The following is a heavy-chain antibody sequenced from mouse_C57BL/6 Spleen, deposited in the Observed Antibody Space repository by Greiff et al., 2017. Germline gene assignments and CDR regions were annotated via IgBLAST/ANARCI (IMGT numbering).Heavy chain of an antibody. Sequence: QVQLQQSGAELARPGASVKLSCKASGYTFASYGISWVKQRTGQGLEWIGEIYPRSGNTYYNEKFKGKATLTADKSSSTAYMELRSLTSEDSAVYFCAREGIYYDYDAYYFDYWGQGTTLTVAS. V-gene: IGHV1-81*01. CDR3: AREGIYYDYDAYYFDY. CDR1: GYTFASYG. J-gene: IGHJ2*01. D-gene: IGHD2-4*01. CDR2: IYPRSGNT.